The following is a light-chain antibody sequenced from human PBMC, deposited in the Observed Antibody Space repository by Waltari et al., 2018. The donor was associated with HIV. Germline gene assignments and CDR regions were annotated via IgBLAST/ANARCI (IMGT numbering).Light chain of an antibody. J-gene: IGKJ3*01. CDR2: GAS. Sequence: ETVLTQSPGTLSLSAGERATLSCRASQRVANNYLAWYQQKPGQAPRLLIYGASNRATGVPDRFTGRGSGTDFTLTINRLEPEDFAVYYCQQYGPVFTFGPGTKVDVK. CDR3: QQYGPVFT. V-gene: IGKV3-20*01. CDR1: QRVANNY.